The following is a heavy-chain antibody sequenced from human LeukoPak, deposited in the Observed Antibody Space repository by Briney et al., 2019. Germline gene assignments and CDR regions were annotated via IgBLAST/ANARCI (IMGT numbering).Heavy chain of an antibody. J-gene: IGHJ4*02. D-gene: IGHD6-13*01. CDR3: ARAYWIAAAGGVYFDY. CDR1: GGSFSGYY. V-gene: IGHV4-34*01. Sequence: PSETLSLTCAVYGGSFSGYYWSWIRQPPGKGLEWIGEINHSGSTNYNPSLKSRVTISVDTSKNQFSLKLSSVTAADTAVYYCARAYWIAAAGGVYFDYWGQGTLVTVSS. CDR2: INHSGST.